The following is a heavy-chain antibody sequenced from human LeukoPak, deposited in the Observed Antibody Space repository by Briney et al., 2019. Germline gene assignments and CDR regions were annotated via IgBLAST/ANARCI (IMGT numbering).Heavy chain of an antibody. CDR2: ISYDGSNK. V-gene: IGHV3-30*18. J-gene: IGHJ3*02. Sequence: GGSLRLSCAASGFTFSRYGMHWVCQAPGKGLEWVAVISYDGSNKYYADSVKGRFTISRDNSKNTLYLQMNSLRAEDTAVYYCAKDHSGSYFDIWGQGTMVTVSS. CDR3: AKDHSGSYFDI. CDR1: GFTFSRYG. D-gene: IGHD1-26*01.